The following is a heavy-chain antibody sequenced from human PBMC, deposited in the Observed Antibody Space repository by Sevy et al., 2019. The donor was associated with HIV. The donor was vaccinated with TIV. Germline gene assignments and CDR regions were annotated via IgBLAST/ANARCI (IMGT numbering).Heavy chain of an antibody. J-gene: IGHJ4*02. CDR2: VSNSGNT. CDR1: GDSINTYY. CDR3: ARLRWDLVVVPGATPGCYFDS. V-gene: IGHV4-59*08. D-gene: IGHD2-2*02. Sequence: SETLSLTCTVSGDSINTYYWSWIRQPPGKGLEWIGYVSNSGNTHYNPSLKSRVSMSVDTSTNQFSLKVKSVTAADTAAYYCARLRWDLVVVPGATPGCYFDSWGQGTLVTVSS.